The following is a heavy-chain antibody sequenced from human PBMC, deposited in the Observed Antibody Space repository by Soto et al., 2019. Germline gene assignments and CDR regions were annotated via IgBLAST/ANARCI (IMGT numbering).Heavy chain of an antibody. V-gene: IGHV1-18*04. J-gene: IGHJ5*02. CDR2: ISAYNGDT. D-gene: IGHD1-7*01. CDR1: AYTFTTYG. CDR3: ARDPGIVLAGELRSWFDP. Sequence: QVQLVQSGSEVKRPGASVKVSCKTSAYTFTTYGVNWVRQARGQGLEWMGWISAYNGDTNYAQKLQGRVTMTTDTSTSTAYMELRSLTSDDTAMYYCARDPGIVLAGELRSWFDPWGQGTLVTVSS.